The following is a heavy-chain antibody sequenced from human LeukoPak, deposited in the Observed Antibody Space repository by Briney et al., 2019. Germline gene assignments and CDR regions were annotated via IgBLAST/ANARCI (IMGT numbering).Heavy chain of an antibody. CDR2: ISGSGGTT. CDR3: AKDYYYDSSGYYYGDAFDI. Sequence: QPGGSLRPSCAASGFTFSAYAMAWVRQAPGKGLEWVSTISGSGGTTYSADSVKGRFTISRDNSKNILYLQVNSLRAGDTAVYYCAKDYYYDSSGYYYGDAFDIWGQGTMVTVSS. V-gene: IGHV3-23*01. J-gene: IGHJ3*02. CDR1: GFTFSAYA. D-gene: IGHD3-22*01.